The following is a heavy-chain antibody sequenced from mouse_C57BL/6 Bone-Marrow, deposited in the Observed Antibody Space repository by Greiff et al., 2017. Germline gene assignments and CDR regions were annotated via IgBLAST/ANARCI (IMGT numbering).Heavy chain of an antibody. J-gene: IGHJ2*01. Sequence: QVQLLQSGPELVKPGDSVTISCKASGFAFSSSWMNWVKQRPGKGLEWIGRIFPGDGDTNHNGKFKGTATLTADKFSSTAYMQLRSMTSENSAVYFYARERLAEVDYWGQGTTLTVSS. D-gene: IGHD2-13*01. CDR3: ARERLAEVDY. CDR1: GFAFSSSW. CDR2: IFPGDGDT. V-gene: IGHV1-82*01.